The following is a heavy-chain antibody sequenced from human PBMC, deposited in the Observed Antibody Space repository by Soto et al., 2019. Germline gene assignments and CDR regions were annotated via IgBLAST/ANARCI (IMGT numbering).Heavy chain of an antibody. Sequence: ASVKVSCKASGYTFTGYYMHWVRQAPGQGLEWMGWINPNSGGTNYAQKFQGWVTMTRDTSISTAYMELSRLRSDDTAVYYCARGGGDIVVVSAATKYNWFDPWGQGTLVTVSS. V-gene: IGHV1-2*04. CDR1: GYTFTGYY. D-gene: IGHD2-2*01. CDR3: ARGGGDIVVVSAATKYNWFDP. CDR2: INPNSGGT. J-gene: IGHJ5*02.